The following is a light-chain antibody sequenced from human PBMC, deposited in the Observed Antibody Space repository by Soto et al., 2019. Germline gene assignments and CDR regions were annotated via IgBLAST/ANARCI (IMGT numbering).Light chain of an antibody. CDR3: QQHGSSPIT. CDR1: QSLSSRN. J-gene: IGKJ5*01. CDR2: GAS. Sequence: ENLLTQSPGPPSFSPGERATPSLQASQSLSSRNLAWYQQKPGQAPRPLIYGASTRATGIPARFSGSGSGTDFTLTIDRLEPEDFAMYYCQQHGSSPITFGQGTRLEIK. V-gene: IGKV3-20*01.